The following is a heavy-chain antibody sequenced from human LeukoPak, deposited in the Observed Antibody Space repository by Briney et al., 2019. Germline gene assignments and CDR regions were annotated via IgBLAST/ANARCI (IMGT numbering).Heavy chain of an antibody. Sequence: PESLCLTSTVSVGSISSISYYSGSSRHPPGKGLEWSVSIYYSGSTSYTPSLKSRVTISVDTSKNQSSLKLLSLTPPGTALYFCGRHNWNDLHFDYWGQGTMVTVSS. D-gene: IGHD1-20*01. J-gene: IGHJ4*02. CDR3: GRHNWNDLHFDY. CDR2: IYYSGST. V-gene: IGHV4-39*07. CDR1: VGSISSISYY.